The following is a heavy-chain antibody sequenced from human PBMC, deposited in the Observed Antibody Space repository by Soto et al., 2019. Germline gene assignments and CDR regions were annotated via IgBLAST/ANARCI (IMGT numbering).Heavy chain of an antibody. D-gene: IGHD3-10*01. CDR1: GFSLSTSGVG. V-gene: IGHV2-5*02. CDR2: IHWDDDK. J-gene: IGHJ4*02. CDR3: AHRLPTRGLDY. Sequence: QITLKESGPTLVKPTQTLTLTCTFSGFSLSTSGVGVGWIRQPPGKALEWLALIHWDDDKRYSPSLKSRLTITKTTSKNQVVLTLTNVDPVDTATYYCAHRLPTRGLDYWGQGTLVTVSS.